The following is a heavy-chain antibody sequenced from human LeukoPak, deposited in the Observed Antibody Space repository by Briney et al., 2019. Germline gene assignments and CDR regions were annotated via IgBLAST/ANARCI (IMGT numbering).Heavy chain of an antibody. CDR2: IYYSGST. V-gene: IGHV4-59*08. D-gene: IGHD6-19*01. J-gene: IGHJ6*03. CDR3: ARHGKQWLVLDGRYYYYMDV. CDR1: GGSISSYY. Sequence: SETLSLTCTVSGGSISSYYWSWIRQPPGKGLEWIGYIYYSGSTNYNPSLKSRVTISVDTSKNQFSLKLSSVTAADTAVHYCARHGKQWLVLDGRYYYYMDVWGKGTTVTISS.